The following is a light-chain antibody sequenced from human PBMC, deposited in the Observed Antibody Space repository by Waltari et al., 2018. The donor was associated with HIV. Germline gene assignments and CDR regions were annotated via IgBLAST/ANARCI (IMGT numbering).Light chain of an antibody. V-gene: IGKV3-15*01. CDR1: QNSVAN. CDR2: GAS. Sequence: EIVMTQSPATLTVSPGERVTLSCRASQNSVANVACYKQKPGQAPRLLIFGASTRATVISERFSGSGSGTDFTLTISSLQSEDFAVYYCQQYNRWPWTFGQGTRVEV. J-gene: IGKJ1*01. CDR3: QQYNRWPWT.